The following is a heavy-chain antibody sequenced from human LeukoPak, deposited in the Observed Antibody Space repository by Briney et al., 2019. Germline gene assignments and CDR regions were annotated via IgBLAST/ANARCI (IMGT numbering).Heavy chain of an antibody. Sequence: ASVKVSCKASGYTFTSYDINWVRQAPGQGLEWMGWINPNSGGTNYAQKFQGRVTMTRDTSISTAYMELSRLRSDDTAVYYCAKRGYSGYGTGDAFDIWGQGTMVTVSS. CDR1: GYTFTSYD. V-gene: IGHV1-2*02. J-gene: IGHJ3*02. CDR3: AKRGYSGYGTGDAFDI. D-gene: IGHD5-12*01. CDR2: INPNSGGT.